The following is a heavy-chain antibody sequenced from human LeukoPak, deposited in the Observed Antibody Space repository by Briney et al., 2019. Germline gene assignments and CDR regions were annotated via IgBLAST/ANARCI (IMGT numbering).Heavy chain of an antibody. D-gene: IGHD6-6*01. CDR1: GFTVSNNY. Sequence: PGGSLRLSCAVSGFTVSNNYMSWVRQAPGKGLEWVSAISGSGGSTYYADSVKGRFTISRDNSKNTLYLQMNSLRAEDTAVYYCAKLTVAAPRYYYYGMDVWGQGTTVTVSS. J-gene: IGHJ6*02. CDR3: AKLTVAAPRYYYYGMDV. CDR2: ISGSGGST. V-gene: IGHV3-23*01.